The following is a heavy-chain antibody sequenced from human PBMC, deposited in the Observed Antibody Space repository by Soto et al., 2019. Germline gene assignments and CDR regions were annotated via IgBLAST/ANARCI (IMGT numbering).Heavy chain of an antibody. CDR1: GFTFDDYA. J-gene: IGHJ1*01. CDR3: VKDESINWYSGHFRH. D-gene: IGHD6-13*01. Sequence: EVQLVESGGGLVQPGRSLRLSCAASGFTFDDYAMHWVRQVPGKGLEWVSGINWNSGSIGYGDSVKGRFAISRDNAKNSLHLQMNSLSAEGTACQYGVKDESINWYSGHFRHWGQGTLVTASS. V-gene: IGHV3-9*01. CDR2: INWNSGSI.